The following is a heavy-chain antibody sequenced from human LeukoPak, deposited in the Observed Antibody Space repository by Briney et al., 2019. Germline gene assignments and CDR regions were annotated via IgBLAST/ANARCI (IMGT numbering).Heavy chain of an antibody. CDR3: ARLRTTMVRGLNWFDP. Sequence: SETLSLTCTVSGGSISSGSYYWSWIRQPPGKGLEWIGEINHSGSTNYNPSLKSRVTISVDTSKNQFSLKLSSVTAADTAVYYCARLRTTMVRGLNWFDPWGQGTLVTVSS. CDR2: INHSGST. V-gene: IGHV4-39*07. D-gene: IGHD3-10*01. J-gene: IGHJ5*02. CDR1: GGSISSGSYY.